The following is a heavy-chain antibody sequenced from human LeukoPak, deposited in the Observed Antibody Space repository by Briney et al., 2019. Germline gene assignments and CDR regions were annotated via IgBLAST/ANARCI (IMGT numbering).Heavy chain of an antibody. CDR3: ARGVARDIVVVPAAQAPNYYGMDV. CDR2: IIPIFGTA. V-gene: IGHV1-69*13. Sequence: ASVTVSCKASGYTFTSYYMHWVRQAPGQGLEWMGGIIPIFGTANYAQKFQGRVTITADESTSTAYMELSSLRSEDTAVYYCARGVARDIVVVPAAQAPNYYGMDVWGQGTTVTVSS. J-gene: IGHJ6*02. CDR1: GYTFTSYY. D-gene: IGHD2-2*01.